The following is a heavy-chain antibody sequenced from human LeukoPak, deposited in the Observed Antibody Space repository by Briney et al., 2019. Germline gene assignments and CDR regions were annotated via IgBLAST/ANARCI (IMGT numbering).Heavy chain of an antibody. V-gene: IGHV3-23*01. J-gene: IGHJ4*02. CDR2: IGGSGSA. CDR3: VRDQRSYYYNY. CDR1: GFTLSNYA. Sequence: PGGSLRLSCAASGFTLSNYAMNWVRQAPGKGLEWVSGIGGSGSAYYADSVKGRFSISRDNSKNTLYLQMDNLRAEDTAVYYCVRDQRSYYYNYWGQGTLVTVSS. D-gene: IGHD3-10*01.